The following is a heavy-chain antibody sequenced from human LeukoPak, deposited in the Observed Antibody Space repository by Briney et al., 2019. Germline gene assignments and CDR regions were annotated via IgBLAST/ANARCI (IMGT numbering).Heavy chain of an antibody. Sequence: NPSETLSLTCAVYGGSFSGYYWSWIRQPAGTALEWIGRIYTSGTITYNPSLKSRVTMSVDTSKNQFSLKLSSVTAADTAVYYCARDSGTAGEVKFDPWGQGTLVTVSS. D-gene: IGHD3-10*01. CDR2: IYTSGTI. CDR1: GGSFSGYY. J-gene: IGHJ5*02. CDR3: ARDSGTAGEVKFDP. V-gene: IGHV4-4*07.